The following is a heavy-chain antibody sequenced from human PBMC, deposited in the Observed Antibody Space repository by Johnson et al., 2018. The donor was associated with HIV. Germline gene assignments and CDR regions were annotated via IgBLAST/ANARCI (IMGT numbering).Heavy chain of an antibody. J-gene: IGHJ3*02. D-gene: IGHD3-16*01. V-gene: IGHV3-30*14. CDR3: AREESSPGGVAFDI. CDR1: GFTFSSYA. Sequence: QVQLVESGGGVVQPGRSLRLSCAASGFTFSSYAMHWVRQAPAKGLEWVAVISYDGSDKYYADSVKGRFTISRDSSKNTLYLQMGSLRAEDMAVYYCAREESSPGGVAFDIWGQGTMVTVSS. CDR2: ISYDGSDK.